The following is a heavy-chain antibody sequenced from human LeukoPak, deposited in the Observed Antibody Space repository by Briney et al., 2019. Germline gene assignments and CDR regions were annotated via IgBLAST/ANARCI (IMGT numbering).Heavy chain of an antibody. V-gene: IGHV3-30*03. CDR1: GFTFSSYG. J-gene: IGHJ4*02. CDR2: ISYDGSNK. Sequence: PGRSLRLSCAASGFTFSSYGMHWVRQAPGKGLEWVAVISYDGSNKYYADSVKGRFTISRDNSKNTLYLQMNSLRVEDTAVYYCARGTWIQLPDYWGQGTLVTVSS. CDR3: ARGTWIQLPDY. D-gene: IGHD5-18*01.